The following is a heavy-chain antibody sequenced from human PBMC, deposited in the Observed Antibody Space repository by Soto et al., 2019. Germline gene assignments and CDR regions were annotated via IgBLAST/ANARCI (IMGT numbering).Heavy chain of an antibody. Sequence: GPLRLSCAASGFTFSSYGMHWVRQAPGKGLEWVAVISYDGSNKYYADSVKGRFTISRDNSKNTLYLQMNSLRAEDTAVYYCAKVNYGELAYGMDVWGQGTTVTV. V-gene: IGHV3-30*18. CDR3: AKVNYGELAYGMDV. D-gene: IGHD4-17*01. CDR1: GFTFSSYG. CDR2: ISYDGSNK. J-gene: IGHJ6*02.